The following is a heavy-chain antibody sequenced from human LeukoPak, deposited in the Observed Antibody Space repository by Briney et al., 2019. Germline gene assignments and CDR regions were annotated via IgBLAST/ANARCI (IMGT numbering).Heavy chain of an antibody. Sequence: PGGSLRLSCAASGFTFGSYWMSWVRQAPGKGLEWVANINQDGSENYYVDSVRGRFTISRDNAKNSLYLQMNSLRAEDTAVYYCARDLEDYYYMDVWGKGTTVTVSS. CDR1: GFTFGSYW. CDR3: ARDLEDYYYMDV. J-gene: IGHJ6*03. CDR2: INQDGSEN. V-gene: IGHV3-7*01.